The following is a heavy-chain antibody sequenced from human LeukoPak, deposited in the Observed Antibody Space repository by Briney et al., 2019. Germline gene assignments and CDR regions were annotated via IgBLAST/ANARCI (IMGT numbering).Heavy chain of an antibody. Sequence: SSETLSLTCTVSGGSINNYYWSWIRQPPGKGLEWIAYVYESGDRGYNPSLKSRVTISVDTSKNQLSLKLNPVTAADTAVYYCARHPLRGGFDHWGLGTLVTVSS. D-gene: IGHD5-12*01. CDR3: ARHPLRGGFDH. J-gene: IGHJ4*02. CDR1: GGSINNYY. V-gene: IGHV4-59*08. CDR2: VYESGDR.